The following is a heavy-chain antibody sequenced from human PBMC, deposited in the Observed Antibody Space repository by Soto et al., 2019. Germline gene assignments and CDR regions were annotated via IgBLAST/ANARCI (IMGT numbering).Heavy chain of an antibody. CDR3: APMGV. J-gene: IGHJ6*02. Sequence: GGSLRLSCAAPGFTFNSYAMSWVRQAPGKGLEWVSAISGSDNSTYYADSVKGRFTISRDNSKNTLYLQMSSLRADDTAVYYCAPMGVWGQGTTVTVSS. CDR2: ISGSDNST. V-gene: IGHV3-23*01. CDR1: GFTFNSYA.